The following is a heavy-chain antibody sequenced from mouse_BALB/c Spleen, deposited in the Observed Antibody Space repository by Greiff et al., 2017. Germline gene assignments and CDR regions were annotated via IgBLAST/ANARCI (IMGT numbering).Heavy chain of an antibody. CDR2: IWAGGST. Sequence: QVQLKESGPGLVAPSQSLSITCTASGFSFTSYGVHWVRQPPGKGLEWLGVIWAGGSTNYHSALISRLSISKENSKSQVFLKLNSLQTDDTATYYCAKPGYGSSYGDLDDWGAGTTVTVSS. CDR3: AKPGYGSSYGDLDD. V-gene: IGHV2-9*01. D-gene: IGHD1-1*01. J-gene: IGHJ1*01. CDR1: GFSFTSYG.